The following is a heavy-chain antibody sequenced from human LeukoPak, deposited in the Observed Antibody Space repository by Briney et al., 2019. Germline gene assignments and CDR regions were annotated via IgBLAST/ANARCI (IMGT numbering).Heavy chain of an antibody. D-gene: IGHD6-13*01. CDR3: ARPGASSPGNWFAS. CDR2: IDTANGNT. CDR1: GYTFTNHA. V-gene: IGHV1-3*04. J-gene: IGHJ5*01. Sequence: ASVKVSCKASGYTFTNHAMHWVRQAPGQALEWRGWIDTANGNTKYLQKFQGRVTITRDTSARIVYMELSSLRFEDTALYYCARPGASSPGNWFASWGQGSLVTVSS.